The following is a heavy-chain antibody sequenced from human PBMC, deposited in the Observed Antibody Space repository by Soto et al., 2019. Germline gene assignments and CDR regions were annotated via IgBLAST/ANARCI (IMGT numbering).Heavy chain of an antibody. V-gene: IGHV1-8*01. CDR1: GYTFTSYD. CDR3: ARSYDILTGYYKGNWFDP. J-gene: IGHJ5*02. CDR2: MNPNSGNT. Sequence: ASVKVSCKASGYTFTSYDINWVRQATGQGLEWMGWMNPNSGNTGYAKKFQGRVTMTRNTSISTAYMELSSLRSEDTAVYYCARSYDILTGYYKGNWFDPWRQGTLVTVSS. D-gene: IGHD3-9*01.